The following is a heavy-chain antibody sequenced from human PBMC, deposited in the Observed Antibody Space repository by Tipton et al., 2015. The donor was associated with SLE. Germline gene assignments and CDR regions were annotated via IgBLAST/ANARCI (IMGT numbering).Heavy chain of an antibody. CDR3: ARGTTVAEFFY. CDR1: GSSISSPYY. J-gene: IGHJ4*02. V-gene: IGHV4-38-2*01. D-gene: IGHD6-19*01. CDR2: FYYTGST. Sequence: TLSLTCAVSGSSISSPYYWVWVRQPPEKGLEWIGSFYYTGSTYYSPSLQSRVTISLDRSKNQFSLKLTSVTVADTAIYYCARGTTVAEFFYWGQGTLVTVSS.